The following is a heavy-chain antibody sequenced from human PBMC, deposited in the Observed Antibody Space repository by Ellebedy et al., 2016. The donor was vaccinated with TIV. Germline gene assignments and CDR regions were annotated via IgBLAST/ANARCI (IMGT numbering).Heavy chain of an antibody. CDR2: ISHTGSRT. V-gene: IGHV3-23*01. J-gene: IGHJ4*02. CDR3: AKGRGGGSDSSAPRYYFDY. D-gene: IGHD3-22*01. Sequence: PGGSLRLSCAVSGFTFSSFAMTWVRQAPGKGPEWVSTISHTGSRTYYTDSVEGRFIISRDTSKKTLNLQMNGLRAEDTAIYYCAKGRGGGSDSSAPRYYFDYWGLGTLVTVSS. CDR1: GFTFSSFA.